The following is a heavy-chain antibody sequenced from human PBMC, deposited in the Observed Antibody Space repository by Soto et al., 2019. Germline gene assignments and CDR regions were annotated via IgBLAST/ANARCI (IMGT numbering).Heavy chain of an antibody. CDR1: GFTFSSYA. CDR3: AKDWGKSDIVLMVYAPFGEYFQH. Sequence: GGSLRLSCAASGFTFSSYAMSWVRQAPGKGLEWVSAISGSGGSTYYADSVKGRFTISRDNSKNTLYLQMNSLRAEDTAVYYCAKDWGKSDIVLMVYAPFGEYFQHWGQGTLVTVSS. V-gene: IGHV3-23*01. CDR2: ISGSGGST. J-gene: IGHJ1*01. D-gene: IGHD2-8*01.